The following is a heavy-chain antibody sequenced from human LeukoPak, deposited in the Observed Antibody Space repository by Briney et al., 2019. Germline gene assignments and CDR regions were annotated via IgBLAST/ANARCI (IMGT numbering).Heavy chain of an antibody. Sequence: KSSETLSLTCAVYGGSFSGYYWSWIRQPPGKGLEWIGEINHSGSTNYNPSLKSRVTISVDTSKNQFSQKLGSVTAADTAVYYCARGGSDYYDSSVSLDAFDIWGQGTMVTVSS. J-gene: IGHJ3*02. D-gene: IGHD3-22*01. CDR3: ARGGSDYYDSSVSLDAFDI. V-gene: IGHV4-34*01. CDR1: GGSFSGYY. CDR2: INHSGST.